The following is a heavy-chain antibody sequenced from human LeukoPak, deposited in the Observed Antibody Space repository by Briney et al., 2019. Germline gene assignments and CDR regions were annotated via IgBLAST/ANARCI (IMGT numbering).Heavy chain of an antibody. J-gene: IGHJ4*02. CDR3: ARAVAGTFGY. V-gene: IGHV1-18*01. D-gene: IGHD6-19*01. Sequence: EWMGWISAYNGNTNYAQKLQGRVTMTTDTSTSTAYMELRSLRSDDTAVYYCARAVAGTFGYWGQGTLVTVSS. CDR2: ISAYNGNT.